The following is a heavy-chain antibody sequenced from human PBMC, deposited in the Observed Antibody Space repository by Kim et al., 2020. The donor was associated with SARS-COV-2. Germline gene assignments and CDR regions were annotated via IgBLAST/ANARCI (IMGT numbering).Heavy chain of an antibody. CDR2: ISPDKSGT. J-gene: IGHJ4*02. V-gene: IGHV3-23*01. CDR3: ARSRSSGWPFFDY. Sequence: GGSLRLSCAASGFTFSTYAMSWVRQPPGKGLEWVSAISPDKSGTYYTDSVRGRFTISRDNSNNTLYLQLTSLRVDDTALYYCARSRSSGWPFFDYLGAGTLDTVSS. D-gene: IGHD6-19*01. CDR1: GFTFSTYA.